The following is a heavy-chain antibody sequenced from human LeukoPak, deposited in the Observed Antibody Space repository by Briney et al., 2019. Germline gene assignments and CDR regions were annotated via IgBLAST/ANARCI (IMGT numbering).Heavy chain of an antibody. Sequence: QTGGSLRLSCAASGFRFSFYWMHWVRQVPGKGPVWISRVNSDESDITYADSVKGRFTISRDNAKNTLYLLMNNVRVDDTAVYYCAEEEGDAFFSGTAGFDSWGQGTVVTVSS. V-gene: IGHV3-74*03. CDR3: AEEEGDAFFSGTAGFDS. J-gene: IGHJ5*01. CDR1: GFRFSFYW. CDR2: VNSDESDI. D-gene: IGHD1-1*01.